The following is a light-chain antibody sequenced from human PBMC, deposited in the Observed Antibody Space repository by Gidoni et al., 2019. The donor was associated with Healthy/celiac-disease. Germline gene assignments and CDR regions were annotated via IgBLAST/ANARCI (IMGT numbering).Light chain of an antibody. CDR1: SSNIGAGYD. CDR2: GNS. CDR3: QSYDSSLSGSVV. Sequence: QSVLTQPPSFSGVQEHSLTISCTGTSSNIGAGYDVHWYQQRPGKAPKLLIYGNSNRPSGVPDRFSGSKSGNSASLAITGLQAEDEADYYCQSYDSSLSGSVVFGGGTKLTVL. J-gene: IGLJ2*01. V-gene: IGLV1-40*01.